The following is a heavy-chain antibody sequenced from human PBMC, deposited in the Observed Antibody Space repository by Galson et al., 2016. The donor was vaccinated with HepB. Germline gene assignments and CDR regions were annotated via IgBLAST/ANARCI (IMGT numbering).Heavy chain of an antibody. CDR2: IWNEGSNK. CDR1: GLTFSNYG. J-gene: IGHJ6*02. CDR3: ARGRGVDV. Sequence: SPRLSCAASGLTFSNYGMHWVRQAPGRGLEWVALIWNEGSNKYYADSVKGRFTISRDNSKDTLYLQMSSLRAEDTALYYCARGRGVDVWGQGTTVTVSS. V-gene: IGHV3-33*01.